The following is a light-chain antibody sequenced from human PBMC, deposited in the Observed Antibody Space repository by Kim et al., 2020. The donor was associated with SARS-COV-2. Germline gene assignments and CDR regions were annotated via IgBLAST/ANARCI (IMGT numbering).Light chain of an antibody. CDR1: SGSIANNY. V-gene: IGLV6-57*01. CDR2: EDK. CDR3: QSYDSSNVV. Sequence: GKRVTNSCTGSSGSIANNYVQWYQQRPVSYPATVVYEDKQRPSGVPERFSGSIDSSSNAASRSISGLKTEDEADYCCQSYDSSNVVFGGGTQLTVL. J-gene: IGLJ2*01.